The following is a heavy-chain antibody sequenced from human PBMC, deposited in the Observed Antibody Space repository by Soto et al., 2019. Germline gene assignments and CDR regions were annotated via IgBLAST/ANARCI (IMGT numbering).Heavy chain of an antibody. D-gene: IGHD6-19*01. V-gene: IGHV3-53*04. CDR3: ARDRGIAVAGQFSAYYYYSMDV. CDR2: IYSGGST. Sequence: GGSLRLSCAASGFTVSSNYMSWVRQAPGKGLEWVSVIYSGGSTDYADSVKGRFTISRHNSKNTLYLQMNSLRAEDTAVYYCARDRGIAVAGQFSAYYYYSMDVWGKGTTVTVSS. CDR1: GFTVSSNY. J-gene: IGHJ6*03.